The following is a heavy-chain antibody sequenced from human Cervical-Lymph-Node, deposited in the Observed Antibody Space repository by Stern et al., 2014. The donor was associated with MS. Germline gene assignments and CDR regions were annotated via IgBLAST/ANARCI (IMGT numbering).Heavy chain of an antibody. Sequence: EVQLVESGGGLVHPGGSLRLSCAASGFTFSSYWMHWVRQAPGKGLGWVSRINSDGSSSSYTDSERGRFTISRDNAKNTVSLQMNNLRAEDTAVYFCGRSSGASGDAMDVWGQGTTVTVSS. D-gene: IGHD5-12*01. CDR2: INSDGSSS. CDR1: GFTFSSYW. J-gene: IGHJ6*02. CDR3: GRSSGASGDAMDV. V-gene: IGHV3-74*02.